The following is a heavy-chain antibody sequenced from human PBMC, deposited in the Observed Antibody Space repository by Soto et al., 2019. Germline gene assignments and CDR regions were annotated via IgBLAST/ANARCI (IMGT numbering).Heavy chain of an antibody. CDR1: GFNFNTYF. D-gene: IGHD1-26*01. CDR3: ARDAEHGSNCDLAY. CDR2: IFPNGRDK. Sequence: QVQLVQSGGGVVQPGRSLRLSCAASGFNFNTYFMHWVRQAPGKGLEWVAMIFPNGRDKEYADSVKGRFTISRDNYNNRMHLQLDSLRPEDTAVYYCARDAEHGSNCDLAYWRQGALVTVSS. V-gene: IGHV3-30*13. J-gene: IGHJ4*02.